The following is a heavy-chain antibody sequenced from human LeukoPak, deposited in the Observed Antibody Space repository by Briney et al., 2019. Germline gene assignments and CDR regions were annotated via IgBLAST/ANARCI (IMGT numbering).Heavy chain of an antibody. V-gene: IGHV3-21*01. J-gene: IGHJ4*02. CDR1: GFTFSDYS. CDR2: ISSGSLYI. D-gene: IGHD5-18*01. Sequence: GGSLRLSCAASGFTFSDYSMNWVRQAPGKGLEWVSSISSGSLYIYYAESVKGRFTISRDNAKNSLYLQMNSLRAEDTAVYYCTTKRGYSYGYADWGQGTLVTVSS. CDR3: TTKRGYSYGYAD.